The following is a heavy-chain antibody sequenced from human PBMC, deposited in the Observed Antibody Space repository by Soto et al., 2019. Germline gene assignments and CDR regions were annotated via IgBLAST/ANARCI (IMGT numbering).Heavy chain of an antibody. V-gene: IGHV3-7*01. CDR1: GFTFSNHW. J-gene: IGHJ6*03. Sequence: EVQVVESGGGLVQPGGSLRLSCAASGFTFSNHWMTWVRQAPGKGLEWVANIKQDGSAKDQGDSVKGRFTLSRDNAQNSLYLQMNSLRAEHTAVYYCARVSAYCRSTSCYLSYSYYMDVWGKGTTVTVSS. CDR3: ARVSAYCRSTSCYLSYSYYMDV. CDR2: IKQDGSAK. D-gene: IGHD2-2*01.